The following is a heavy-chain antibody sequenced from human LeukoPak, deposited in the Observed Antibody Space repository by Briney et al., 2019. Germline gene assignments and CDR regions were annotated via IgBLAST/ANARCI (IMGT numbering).Heavy chain of an antibody. D-gene: IGHD5-18*01. CDR3: AKDLGMQVWFPL. V-gene: IGHV3-23*01. CDR2: FSGSGGST. J-gene: IGHJ4*02. CDR1: GFTFSTYA. Sequence: GRSLRLSCAASGFTFSTYAMSWVRQAPGKGLEWVSSFSGSGGSTYYADSVKGRFTISRDNSKNTLYLQMNSLRAEDTAVYYCAKDLGMQVWFPLWGQGTLVTVSS.